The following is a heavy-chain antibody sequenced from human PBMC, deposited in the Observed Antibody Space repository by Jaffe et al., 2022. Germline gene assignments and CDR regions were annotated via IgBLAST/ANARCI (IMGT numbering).Heavy chain of an antibody. D-gene: IGHD2-2*01. CDR3: ARDLSDIVVVPAAIHWFDP. Sequence: QVQLVQSGAEVKKPGSSVKVSCKASGGTFSSYAISWVRQAPGQGLEWMGGIIPIFGTANYAQKFQGRVTITADESTSTAYMELSSLRSEDTAVYYCARDLSDIVVVPAAIHWFDPWGQGTLVTVSS. CDR1: GGTFSSYA. CDR2: IIPIFGTA. V-gene: IGHV1-69*01. J-gene: IGHJ5*02.